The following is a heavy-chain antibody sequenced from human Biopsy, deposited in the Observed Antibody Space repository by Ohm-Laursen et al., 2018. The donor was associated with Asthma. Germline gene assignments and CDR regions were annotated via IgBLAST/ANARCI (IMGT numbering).Heavy chain of an antibody. CDR3: ARGGGAMDV. J-gene: IGHJ6*02. CDR2: IKLDGGVT. V-gene: IGHV3-7*05. Sequence: SLRLSCSASGSTFGTYDMTWVRQAAGKGLEWVANIKLDGGVTKYVDSVRDRFTISRDNAKNSLYLQMNSLRAEDTALYYCARGGGAMDVWGQGTTVTVSS. CDR1: GSTFGTYD. D-gene: IGHD2-15*01.